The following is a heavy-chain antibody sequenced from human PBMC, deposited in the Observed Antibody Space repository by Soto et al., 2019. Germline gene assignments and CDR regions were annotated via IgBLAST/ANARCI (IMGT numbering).Heavy chain of an antibody. CDR2: ISYDGSNK. CDR3: ARDPVRFLEWTNFYGMDV. CDR1: GFTFSSYA. V-gene: IGHV3-30-3*01. Sequence: QVQLVESGGGVVQPGRSLRLSCAASGFTFSSYAMHWVRQAPGKGLEWVAVISYDGSNKYYADSVKGRFTISRDNSKNTPYLQMNSLRAEDTAVYYCARDPVRFLEWTNFYGMDVWGQGTTVTVSS. D-gene: IGHD3-3*01. J-gene: IGHJ6*02.